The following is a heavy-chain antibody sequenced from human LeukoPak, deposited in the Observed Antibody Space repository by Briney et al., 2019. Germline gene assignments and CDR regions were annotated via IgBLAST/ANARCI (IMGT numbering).Heavy chain of an antibody. J-gene: IGHJ4*02. D-gene: IGHD3-3*01. V-gene: IGHV1-46*03. Sequence: EASVKVSCKASGYTFTSYYMHWVRQAPGQGLEWMGIINPSGGSTSYAQKFQGRVTMTRDTSTSTVYMELSSLRSEDTAVYYCARIPYYDFWSGDFDYWGQGTLVTVSS. CDR3: ARIPYYDFWSGDFDY. CDR1: GYTFTSYY. CDR2: INPSGGST.